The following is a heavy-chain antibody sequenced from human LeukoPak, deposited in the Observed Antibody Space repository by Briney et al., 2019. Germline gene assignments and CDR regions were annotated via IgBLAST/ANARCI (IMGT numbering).Heavy chain of an antibody. J-gene: IGHJ4*02. CDR2: INHSGST. D-gene: IGHD3-10*01. V-gene: IGHV4-34*01. CDR1: GGSFSGYY. CDR3: ARLRTRGY. Sequence: SETLSLTCAVYGGSFSGYYWSWIRQPPGKGLEWIGEINHSGSTNYNPSLKSRVTISVDTSKNQFSLKLSSVTAADTAVYYCARLRTRGYWGQGTLVTVSS.